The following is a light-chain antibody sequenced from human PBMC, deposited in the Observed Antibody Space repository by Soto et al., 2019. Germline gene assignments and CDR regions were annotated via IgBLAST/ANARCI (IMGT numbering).Light chain of an antibody. CDR2: EGN. CDR3: CSYAPSRTLL. J-gene: IGLJ2*01. CDR1: SSDVGTYNL. V-gene: IGLV2-23*01. Sequence: QSVLTQPASVSGSPGESITISCTGTSSDVGTYNLVTWYQQHPGRVPKLILYEGNKRPSGVSSRFSASKSGNTASLTISGLQAEDEADYFCCSYAPSRTLLFGGGTKVNVL.